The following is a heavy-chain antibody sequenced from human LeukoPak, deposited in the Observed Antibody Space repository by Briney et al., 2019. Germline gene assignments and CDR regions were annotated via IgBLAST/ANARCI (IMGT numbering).Heavy chain of an antibody. D-gene: IGHD2-2*01. CDR2: IVPIFGTA. J-gene: IGHJ6*03. V-gene: IGHV1-69*13. Sequence: SAKVSCKASGGTFSSYAISWVRQAPGQGLEWMGGIVPIFGTANYAQKFQGRVTITADESTSTAYMELSSLRSEDTAVYYCARVLRGEGYCSSTSCPYYYYMDVWGKGTTVTVSS. CDR1: GGTFSSYA. CDR3: ARVLRGEGYCSSTSCPYYYYMDV.